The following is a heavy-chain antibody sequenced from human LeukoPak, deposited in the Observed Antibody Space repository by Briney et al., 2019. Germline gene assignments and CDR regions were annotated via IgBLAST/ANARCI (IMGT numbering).Heavy chain of an antibody. CDR1: GGSISSYY. CDR3: ARDTWGYSGYDFYYYYYMDV. Sequence: SETLSLTCTVSGGSISSYYWSWIRQPPGKGLEWIGRIYTSGSTNYNPSLKSRVTMSVDTSKNQFSLKLSSVTAADTAVYYCARDTWGYSGYDFYYYYYMDVWGKGTTVTISS. J-gene: IGHJ6*03. V-gene: IGHV4-4*07. CDR2: IYTSGST. D-gene: IGHD5-12*01.